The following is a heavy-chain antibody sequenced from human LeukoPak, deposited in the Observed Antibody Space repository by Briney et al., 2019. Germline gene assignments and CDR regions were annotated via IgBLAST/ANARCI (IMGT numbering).Heavy chain of an antibody. CDR2: INHSGST. V-gene: IGHV4-34*01. D-gene: IGHD3-9*01. J-gene: IGHJ4*02. CDR1: GGSFSGYY. CDR3: AAAINYDILTGCFY. Sequence: SETLSLTCAVYGGSFSGYYWSWIRQPPGKGLEWIGEINHSGSTNYNPSLKSRVTISVDTSKNQFSLKLSSVTAADTAVYYCAAAINYDILTGCFYWGQGTLVTVSS.